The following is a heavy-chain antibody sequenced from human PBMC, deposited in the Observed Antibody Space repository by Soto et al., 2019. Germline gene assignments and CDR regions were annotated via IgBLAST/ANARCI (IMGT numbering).Heavy chain of an antibody. Sequence: ASVKVSCKPSGYPFTGYYLHWVRQAPGQGVEWMGWSNPYSGDTKFAEQFQGRVTMTRDTSMSTAFMELSSLRFDDTAIYYCARMHSTGWFGAFDFWGQGTMVIVSA. CDR3: ARMHSTGWFGAFDF. D-gene: IGHD6-19*01. J-gene: IGHJ3*01. V-gene: IGHV1-2*02. CDR1: GYPFTGYY. CDR2: SNPYSGDT.